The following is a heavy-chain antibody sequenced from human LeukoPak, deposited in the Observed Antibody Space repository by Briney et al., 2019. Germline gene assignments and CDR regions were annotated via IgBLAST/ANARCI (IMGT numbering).Heavy chain of an antibody. CDR2: ISGSGGST. D-gene: IGHD6-19*01. Sequence: GGSLRLSCAASGFTFSSYAMSWVRQAPGKGLERVSAISGSGGSTYYADSVTGRFTISRDNSKNTLYLQMNSLRAEDTAVYYCAKDNRGVDQWLVPRNDYWGQGTLVTVSS. V-gene: IGHV3-23*01. CDR3: AKDNRGVDQWLVPRNDY. CDR1: GFTFSSYA. J-gene: IGHJ4*02.